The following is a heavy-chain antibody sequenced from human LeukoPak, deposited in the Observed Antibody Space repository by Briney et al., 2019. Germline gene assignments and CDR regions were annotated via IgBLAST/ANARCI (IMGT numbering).Heavy chain of an antibody. J-gene: IGHJ4*02. CDR1: GFTFSSNA. Sequence: GGSLRLSCAASGFTFSSNAMSWVRQAPGKGLEWVSAISGSGGSTYYADSVKGRFTISRDNSKNTLYLQMNSLRAEDTAVYYCAKDKVLLWFGGNFDYWGQGTLVTVSS. CDR3: AKDKVLLWFGGNFDY. D-gene: IGHD3-10*01. CDR2: ISGSGGST. V-gene: IGHV3-23*01.